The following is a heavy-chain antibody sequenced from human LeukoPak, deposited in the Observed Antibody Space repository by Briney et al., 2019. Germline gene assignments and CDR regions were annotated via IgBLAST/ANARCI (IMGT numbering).Heavy chain of an antibody. V-gene: IGHV3-30*02. D-gene: IGHD6-13*01. Sequence: GGSLRLSCAASGFTFSSYGMHWVRQAPGKGLEWVAFIRYDGSNKYYADSVKGRFTISRDNSKNTLYLQMNSLRAEDTAVYYCAKDRRQLALFDYRGQGTLVTVSS. J-gene: IGHJ4*02. CDR2: IRYDGSNK. CDR3: AKDRRQLALFDY. CDR1: GFTFSSYG.